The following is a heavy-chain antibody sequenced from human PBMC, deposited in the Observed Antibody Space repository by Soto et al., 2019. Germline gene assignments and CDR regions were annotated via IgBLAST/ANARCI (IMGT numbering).Heavy chain of an antibody. CDR1: GGTFKSYV. Sequence: SVKVSCKASGGTFKSYVFSWVRQAPGQGLEWMGGFIPLFGTPNYAQKFQGRVTITADVSTSTAYMEMRSLTSEDTAVYYCARAGYCSSTSCPKVPYFDYWGQGPRVTSPQ. D-gene: IGHD2-2*03. CDR2: FIPLFGTP. CDR3: ARAGYCSSTSCPKVPYFDY. J-gene: IGHJ4*02. V-gene: IGHV1-69*13.